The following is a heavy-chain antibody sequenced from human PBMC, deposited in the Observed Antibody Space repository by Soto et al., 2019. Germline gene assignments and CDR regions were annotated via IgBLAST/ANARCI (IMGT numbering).Heavy chain of an antibody. D-gene: IGHD3-10*01. CDR3: ARGSWSFYYFDY. V-gene: IGHV4-31*02. J-gene: IGHJ4*02. Sequence: TSETLSLTCTVSGGSISSGSYYWRWIRQHPGKGLEWMGYIYYSGSTYYNPSLKSRVTISVVTSKNQFSLKLSSVTAADTAVYYCARGSWSFYYFDYWGQGTLVTVSS. CDR1: GGSISSGSYY. CDR2: IYYSGST.